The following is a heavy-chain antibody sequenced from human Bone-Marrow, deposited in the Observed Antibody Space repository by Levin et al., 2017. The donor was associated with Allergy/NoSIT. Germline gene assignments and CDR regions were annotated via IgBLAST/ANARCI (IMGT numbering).Heavy chain of an antibody. D-gene: IGHD1-26*01. Sequence: GESLKISCAASGFPFSTYGMHWVRQAPGRGLEWVAVICYDGGNKYYADSVKGRFIISRDNSKNMLYLQMNSLRAEDTAMYYCVRASGCYDYWGPGTLVTVSS. CDR2: ICYDGGNK. J-gene: IGHJ4*02. CDR1: GFPFSTYG. V-gene: IGHV3-33*01. CDR3: VRASGCYDY.